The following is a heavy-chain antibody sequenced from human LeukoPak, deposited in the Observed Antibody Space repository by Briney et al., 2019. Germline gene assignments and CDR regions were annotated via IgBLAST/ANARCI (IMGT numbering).Heavy chain of an antibody. J-gene: IGHJ4*02. CDR3: AKLPVAGLYFDX. Sequence: GGSLRLSCAASGFTFSSYAMSWVRQAPGKGLEWISAISGSGGSTYYVDSVKGRFTISRDNSKNTLYLQMNSLRVEDTAVYYCAKLPVAGLYFDXWXQGTLVTVSS. CDR1: GFTFSSYA. D-gene: IGHD6-19*01. V-gene: IGHV3-23*01. CDR2: ISGSGGST.